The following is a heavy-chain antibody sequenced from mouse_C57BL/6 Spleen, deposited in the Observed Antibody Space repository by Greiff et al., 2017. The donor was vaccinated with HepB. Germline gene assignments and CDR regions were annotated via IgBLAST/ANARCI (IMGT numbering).Heavy chain of an antibody. J-gene: IGHJ2*01. Sequence: QVQLKESGPGLVQPSQSLSITCTVSGFSLTSYGVHWVRQSPGKGLEWLGVIWSGGSTDYNAAFISRLSISKDNSKSQVFFKMNSLQADDTAIYYCARTGERIYYDYDGVFDYWGQGTTLTVSS. CDR1: GFSLTSYG. V-gene: IGHV2-2*01. CDR2: IWSGGST. CDR3: ARTGERIYYDYDGVFDY. D-gene: IGHD2-4*01.